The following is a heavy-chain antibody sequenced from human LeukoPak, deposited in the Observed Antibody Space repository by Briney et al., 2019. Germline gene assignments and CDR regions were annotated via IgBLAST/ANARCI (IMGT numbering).Heavy chain of an antibody. Sequence: PSETLSLTCAVYGGSFSGYYWSWIRQPPGKGLEWIGEINHSGSTNYNPSLKSRVTISVDTSKNQFSLKLSSVTAADTAVYYCARLAARQGDYWGQGTLVTVSS. J-gene: IGHJ4*02. CDR1: GGSFSGYY. CDR3: ARLAARQGDY. D-gene: IGHD6-6*01. CDR2: INHSGST. V-gene: IGHV4-34*01.